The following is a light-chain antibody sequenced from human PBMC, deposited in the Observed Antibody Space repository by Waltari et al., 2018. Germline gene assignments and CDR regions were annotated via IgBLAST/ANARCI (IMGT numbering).Light chain of an antibody. CDR1: TSNIGTNT. CDR3: ATWDDSLSGRV. V-gene: IGLV1-44*01. Sequence: QSVLTQPPSTSGTPGQTVTISCSGSTSNIGTNTVTWYQLLPGTAPKTVIFANYHRPSGVPDRFSASKSDTSASLVISGLQSEDEADYFCATWDDSLSGRVFGGGTKVTVL. CDR2: ANY. J-gene: IGLJ3*02.